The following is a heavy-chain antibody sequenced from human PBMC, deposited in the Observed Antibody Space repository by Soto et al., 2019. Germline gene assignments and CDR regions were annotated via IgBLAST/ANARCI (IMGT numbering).Heavy chain of an antibody. CDR2: IKSDGTTT. Sequence: EVQLVESGGGLVQPGGPLRLSCAASGFTFSTYWMHWVRRAPGKGLEWVSGIKSDGTTTIYADSVKGRFAISRDNAKNTLYLQMNSLGDEDTAVYYCARGSTMQRNLLQCWGQGTLVTVSS. D-gene: IGHD6-25*01. V-gene: IGHV3-74*01. CDR3: ARGSTMQRNLLQC. CDR1: GFTFSTYW. J-gene: IGHJ4*02.